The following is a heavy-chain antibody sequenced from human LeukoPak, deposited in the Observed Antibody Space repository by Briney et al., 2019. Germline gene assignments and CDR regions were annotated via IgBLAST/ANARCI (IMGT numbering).Heavy chain of an antibody. J-gene: IGHJ4*02. CDR2: ISTYNGNT. CDR1: GFTFTTSG. CDR3: ATPPTIAPAGTGDY. D-gene: IGHD6-13*01. V-gene: IGHV1-18*01. Sequence: EASVKVSCKASGFTFTTSGISWVRQAPGQWLEWMGWISTYNGNTNTDYAQRLQGRVTMTTDTSTSTAYMELRSLRSDDTAVYYCATPPTIAPAGTGDYWGQGTLVTVSS.